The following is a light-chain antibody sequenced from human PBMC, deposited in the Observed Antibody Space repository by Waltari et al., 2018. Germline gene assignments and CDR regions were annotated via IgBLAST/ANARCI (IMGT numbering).Light chain of an antibody. CDR1: QTVGNS. J-gene: IGKJ2*02. CDR2: GAS. V-gene: IGKV3-11*01. Sequence: LLLTPSPDTLSLSPGERATLSCWASQTVGNSLAWYQHQPGQPPRLLIYGASNRATGIPARFSGSGSGTEFTLTINSLEPEDSAVYYCQQRSISCTFGQGTRLEI. CDR3: QQRSISCT.